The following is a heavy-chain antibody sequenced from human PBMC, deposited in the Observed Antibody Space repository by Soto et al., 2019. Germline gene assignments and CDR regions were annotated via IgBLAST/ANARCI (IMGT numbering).Heavy chain of an antibody. Sequence: QVQLQESGPGLVKPSQTLSLTCTVSGGSISSGGYYWSWIRQHPGKGLEWIGYIYYSGSTYYNPSLKSRVTISVDTSKNQFSLKLSSVTAADTAVYYCARERESYYYDSEKGSDAFDIWGQGTMVTVSS. J-gene: IGHJ3*02. CDR2: IYYSGST. CDR1: GGSISSGGYY. D-gene: IGHD3-22*01. CDR3: ARERESYYYDSEKGSDAFDI. V-gene: IGHV4-31*03.